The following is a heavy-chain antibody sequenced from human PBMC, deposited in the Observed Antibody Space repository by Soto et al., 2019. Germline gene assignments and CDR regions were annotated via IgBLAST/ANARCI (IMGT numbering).Heavy chain of an antibody. Sequence: QVQVVQSGAEVKKPGSSVKVSCKVSGGIFTNNAISWVRQAPGQGLEWLGGVIPLFDTAYYAQVFRGGLGLSADGAPTSAYTELSGLTSADTAVYFCATGGHNDGYNFYHGMDVWGQRTTVTVS. D-gene: IGHD3-16*01. J-gene: IGHJ6*02. V-gene: IGHV1-69*01. CDR2: VIPLFDTA. CDR1: GGIFTNNA. CDR3: ATGGHNDGYNFYHGMDV.